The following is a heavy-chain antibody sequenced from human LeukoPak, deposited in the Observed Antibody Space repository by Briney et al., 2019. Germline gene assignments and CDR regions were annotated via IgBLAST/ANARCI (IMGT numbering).Heavy chain of an antibody. CDR1: GFTFSNYC. D-gene: IGHD1/OR15-1a*01. Sequence: PGGSLRLSCAASGFTFSNYCVTWVRQAPGKALEWVSSISGSGDSTYYADSVKGRFTVSRDNAKNLLYLQMNSLRAEDTAVYYCARFSRTNIGYWGRGILVTVSS. V-gene: IGHV3-21*01. CDR2: ISGSGDST. CDR3: ARFSRTNIGY. J-gene: IGHJ4*02.